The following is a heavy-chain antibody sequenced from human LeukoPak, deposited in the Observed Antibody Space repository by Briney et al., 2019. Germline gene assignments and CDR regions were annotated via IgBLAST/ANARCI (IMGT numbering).Heavy chain of an antibody. D-gene: IGHD3-10*01. V-gene: IGHV3-48*03. CDR1: GFTFSSYE. CDR2: ISSSGSTI. CDR3: ARDKVAGSGSLDAFDI. J-gene: IGHJ3*02. Sequence: GGSLRLSCAASGFTFSSYEMNWVRQAPGKGLEWVSYISSSGSTIYYADSVKGRFTISRDNAKNSLYLQMNSLRAEDTAVYYCARDKVAGSGSLDAFDIWGQGTMVTVSS.